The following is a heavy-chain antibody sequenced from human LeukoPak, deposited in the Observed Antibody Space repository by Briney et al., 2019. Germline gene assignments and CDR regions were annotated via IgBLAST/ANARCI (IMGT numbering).Heavy chain of an antibody. V-gene: IGHV4-39*01. CDR1: AASISSSSHH. Sequence: SETLSPTCTVSAASISSSSHHWGWIRQSPGKGLEWIGSVYYGRTTYYSPSLDSRVTISLDTSANQFSLQLNSVTAADTAVYYCVRHDGRGGATMGAFDSWGQGSLVTVSS. CDR3: VRHDGRGGATMGAFDS. J-gene: IGHJ5*01. D-gene: IGHD4/OR15-4a*01. CDR2: VYYGRTT.